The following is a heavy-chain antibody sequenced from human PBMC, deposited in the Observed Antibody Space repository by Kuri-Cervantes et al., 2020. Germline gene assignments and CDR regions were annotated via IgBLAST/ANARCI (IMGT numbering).Heavy chain of an antibody. D-gene: IGHD3-10*01. CDR3: ARGWKMVRGVIITGYYDMDV. CDR2: ISGYNGNT. Sequence: ASVKVSCKAYGYTITRYGISWVRQAPGQGLEWMGWISGYNGNTKYAQKFQGRVTMTIDTSTSTAYMELRSLRSDDTAVYYCARGWKMVRGVIITGYYDMDVWGQGTTVTVSS. V-gene: IGHV1-18*04. CDR1: GYTITRYG. J-gene: IGHJ6*02.